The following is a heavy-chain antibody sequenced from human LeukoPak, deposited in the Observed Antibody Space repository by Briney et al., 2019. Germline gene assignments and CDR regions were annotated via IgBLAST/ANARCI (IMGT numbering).Heavy chain of an antibody. CDR1: GFTFSSYS. Sequence: GGSLRLSCAASGFTFSSYSMNWVRQAPGKGLEWVSSISSSSSYIYYADSVKGRFTISRDNAKNSLYLQMNSLRAEDTAVYYCARDLEQTWFGELLNYFDYWGQGTLVTVSS. D-gene: IGHD3-10*01. J-gene: IGHJ4*02. CDR2: ISSSSSYI. V-gene: IGHV3-21*01. CDR3: ARDLEQTWFGELLNYFDY.